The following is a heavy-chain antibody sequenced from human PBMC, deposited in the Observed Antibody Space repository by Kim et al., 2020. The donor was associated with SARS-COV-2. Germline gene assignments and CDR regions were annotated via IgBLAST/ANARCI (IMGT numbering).Heavy chain of an antibody. CDR3: AKEWGH. V-gene: IGHV1-46*01. CDR2: NRNGGGR. Sequence: NRNGGGRNYAQKFQGRVTMTGDTSTNTVYMELVSLRSDDTAVYYCAKEWGHWGQGTLVTVSS. D-gene: IGHD3-16*01. J-gene: IGHJ4*02.